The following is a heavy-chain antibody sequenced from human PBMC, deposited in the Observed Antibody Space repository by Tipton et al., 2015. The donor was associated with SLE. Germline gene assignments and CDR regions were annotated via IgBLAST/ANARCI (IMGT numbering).Heavy chain of an antibody. D-gene: IGHD5/OR15-5a*01. J-gene: IGHJ3*02. Sequence: VQLVQSGAEVKKPGESLRISCKGSGYRFSSYWISWVRQMPGKGLEWMGIIYPADSHTTYSPSFQGQVTISADESISTAYLQWSSLKASDTAMYYCARRGYSVYDWNSFDIWGQGTMVTVSS. CDR2: IYPADSHT. CDR3: ARRGYSVYDWNSFDI. CDR1: GYRFSSYW. V-gene: IGHV5-51*01.